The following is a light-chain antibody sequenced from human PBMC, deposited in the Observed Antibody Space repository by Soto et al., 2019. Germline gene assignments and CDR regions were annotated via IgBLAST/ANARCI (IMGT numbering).Light chain of an antibody. J-gene: IGKJ2*01. CDR3: QHYDNCPHS. V-gene: IGKV3-15*01. CDR1: QSVRGH. CDR2: GAS. Sequence: EIVMTQSPATLSVSPGERATLSCRASQSVRGHLAWDQQKPGQAPRLLIYGASTRATDIPARFSGSGSGTEFTLTVSSLQSEDFAVYYCQHYDNCPHSFGQGTKLDIK.